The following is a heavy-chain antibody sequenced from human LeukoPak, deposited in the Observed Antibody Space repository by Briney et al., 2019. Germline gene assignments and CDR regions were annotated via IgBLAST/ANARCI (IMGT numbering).Heavy chain of an antibody. V-gene: IGHV3-74*01. CDR2: INSDGSSI. J-gene: IGHJ3*02. CDR1: GFTFSHFW. Sequence: PGGSLRLSCAASGFTFSHFWMHWVRQVPGEGLVWVSHINSDGSSINYADSVKGRFTISRDNAKNTLYLQMNSLRAEDTAVYYCARRSAAKDAFDIWGQGTMVTVSS. D-gene: IGHD6-25*01. CDR3: ARRSAAKDAFDI.